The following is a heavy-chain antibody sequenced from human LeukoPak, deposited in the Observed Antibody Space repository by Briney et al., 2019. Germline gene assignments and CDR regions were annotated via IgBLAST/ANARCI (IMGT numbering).Heavy chain of an antibody. Sequence: GGSLRLSCAASGFTFRSCAMSWVRQAPGKWLEWVSAISGSGGSTYYADSVKGRFTISRDNSKNTLYLQMNSLRAEDTAVYYCAKGRDDSSGYYFPRDAFDIWGQGTMVTVSS. V-gene: IGHV3-23*01. J-gene: IGHJ3*02. D-gene: IGHD3-22*01. CDR1: GFTFRSCA. CDR2: ISGSGGST. CDR3: AKGRDDSSGYYFPRDAFDI.